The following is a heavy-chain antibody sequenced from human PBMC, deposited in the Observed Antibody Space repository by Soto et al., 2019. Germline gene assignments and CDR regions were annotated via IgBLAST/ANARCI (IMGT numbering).Heavy chain of an antibody. Sequence: GGSLRLSCAASGFTVSSNYMSWVRQAPGKGLEWVSVIYSGGSTYYADSVKGRFTISRDNSKNTLYLQMNSLRAEDTAVYYCARSSRRSSTNWFDPWGQGTLVTVSS. J-gene: IGHJ5*02. CDR1: GFTVSSNY. V-gene: IGHV3-66*01. CDR3: ARSSRRSSTNWFDP. CDR2: IYSGGST. D-gene: IGHD3-16*01.